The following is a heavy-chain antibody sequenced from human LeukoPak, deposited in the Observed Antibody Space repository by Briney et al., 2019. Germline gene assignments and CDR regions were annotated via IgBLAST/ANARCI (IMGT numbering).Heavy chain of an antibody. Sequence: GGSLRLSCAASGFTFSSYGMHWVRQAPGKGLEWVAVISYDGSNKYYADSVKGRFTISRDNSKNTLHLQMNSLRAEDTAVYYCAGSSWYLRLYYYCGMDVWGKGTTVTVSS. V-gene: IGHV3-30*03. J-gene: IGHJ6*04. D-gene: IGHD6-13*01. CDR3: AGSSWYLRLYYYCGMDV. CDR1: GFTFSSYG. CDR2: ISYDGSNK.